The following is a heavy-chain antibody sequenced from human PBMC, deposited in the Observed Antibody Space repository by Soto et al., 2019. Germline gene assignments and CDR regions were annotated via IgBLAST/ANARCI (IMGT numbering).Heavy chain of an antibody. Sequence: PGGSLRLSCVASGFNFSDHYMTWIRQAPGKGLEWVSSISSSGTTKEYADSVKGRFTISRDNAKNSLSLQMNSLRAEDTAVYYCAREGEYWFDPWGQGTLVPVSS. CDR1: GFNFSDHY. CDR3: AREGEYWFDP. V-gene: IGHV3-11*01. D-gene: IGHD3-16*01. J-gene: IGHJ5*02. CDR2: ISSSGTTK.